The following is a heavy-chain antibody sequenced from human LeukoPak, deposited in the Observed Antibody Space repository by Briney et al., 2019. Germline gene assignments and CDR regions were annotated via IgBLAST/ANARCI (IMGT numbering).Heavy chain of an antibody. Sequence: GASVKVSCKASGGTFSSYAISWVRQAPGQGLEWMGGIIPIFGTANYAQKFQGRVTITADKSTSTAYMELSSLRSEDTAVYYCARIPRGWFGELYSWFDPWGQGTLVTVSS. CDR3: ARIPRGWFGELYSWFDP. CDR2: IIPIFGTA. V-gene: IGHV1-69*06. CDR1: GGTFSSYA. D-gene: IGHD3-10*01. J-gene: IGHJ5*02.